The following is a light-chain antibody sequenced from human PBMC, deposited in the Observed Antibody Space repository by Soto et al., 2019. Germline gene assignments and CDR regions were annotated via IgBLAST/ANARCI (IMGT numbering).Light chain of an antibody. CDR3: QQFVESPYT. CDR1: ETISRSY. Sequence: EIVLTQSPGTMSLSPGQRATLSCRASETISRSYLAWYQQTPGQAPRLLIYDASSRATGIPDRFSGGGSGTDFSLTISRLEPEDFAVYYCQQFVESPYTFGQGTKLEIK. CDR2: DAS. V-gene: IGKV3-20*01. J-gene: IGKJ2*01.